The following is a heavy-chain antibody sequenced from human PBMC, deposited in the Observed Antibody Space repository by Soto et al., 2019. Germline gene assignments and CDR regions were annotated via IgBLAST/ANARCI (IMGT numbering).Heavy chain of an antibody. CDR3: ATGGVRFDP. CDR1: DDSITTYY. J-gene: IGHJ5*02. D-gene: IGHD3-16*01. CDR2: IYHTGIT. V-gene: IGHV4-59*01. Sequence: VKLQESGPGLVKASETLSLTCTVSDDSITTYYWSWIRQTPGKGLEWIGYIYHTGITSFNPSLKTRVAMSLDTSKNQFSLRLTSVTDADTAVYFCATGGVRFDPWGQGTLVTVSS.